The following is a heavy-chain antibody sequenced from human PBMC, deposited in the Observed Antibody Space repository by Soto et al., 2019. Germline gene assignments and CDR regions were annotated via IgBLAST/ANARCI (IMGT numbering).Heavy chain of an antibody. CDR1: GFTFSDYY. CDR2: ISSSGSTI. Sequence: GGSLRLSCAASGFTFSDYYMSWIRQAPGKGLEWVSYISSSGSTIYYADSVKGRFTISRDNAKNSLYLQMNSLRAEDTAVYYCARHSAGTTFFYYYMDVWGKGTTVTVSS. CDR3: ARHSAGTTFFYYYMDV. V-gene: IGHV3-11*01. J-gene: IGHJ6*03. D-gene: IGHD1-7*01.